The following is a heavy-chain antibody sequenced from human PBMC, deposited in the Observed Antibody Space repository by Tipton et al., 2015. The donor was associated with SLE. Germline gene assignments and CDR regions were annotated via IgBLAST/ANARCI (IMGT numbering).Heavy chain of an antibody. Sequence: QSGAEVKKPGASVKVSCKASGYTFTSYGISWVRQAPGQGLEWMGWVSPHSGDTYYAQTFQGRVTMTRDTSISTAYMELSRLTSDDAAVYYCARAFWVDKDFGVVSRLRSFDVWGQGTMITVSS. J-gene: IGHJ3*01. CDR2: VSPHSGDT. D-gene: IGHD3-16*01. V-gene: IGHV1-18*01. CDR1: GYTFTSYG. CDR3: ARAFWVDKDFGVVSRLRSFDV.